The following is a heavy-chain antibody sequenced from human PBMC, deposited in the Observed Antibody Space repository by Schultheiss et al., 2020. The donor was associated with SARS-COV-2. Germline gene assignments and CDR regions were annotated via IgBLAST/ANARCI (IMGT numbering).Heavy chain of an antibody. Sequence: GGSLRLSCKGSGYSFTSYWIGWVRQMPGKGLEWMGVIYPADSDTRYTPSFEGQVTISADKSISTAYLQWSSLKASDTAMYYCARQDSGWAFDYWGQGTLVTVSS. CDR3: ARQDSGWAFDY. D-gene: IGHD6-19*01. V-gene: IGHV5-51*01. CDR2: IYPADSDT. CDR1: GYSFTSYW. J-gene: IGHJ4*02.